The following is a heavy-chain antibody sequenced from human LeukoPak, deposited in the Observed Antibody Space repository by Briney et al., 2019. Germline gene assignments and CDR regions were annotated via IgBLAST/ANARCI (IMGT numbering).Heavy chain of an antibody. CDR3: ARATPSLYVFGLPFDY. CDR2: IYYSGST. CDR1: GVSISSYF. V-gene: IGHV4-39*07. D-gene: IGHD4-23*01. J-gene: IGHJ4*02. Sequence: PSETLSLTCTVSGVSISSYFWAWIRQPPGKGLEWIGSIYYSGSTYYNPSLNSRVTISVDTSKNQFSLKLSSVTAADTAVYYCARATPSLYVFGLPFDYWGQGTLVTVSS.